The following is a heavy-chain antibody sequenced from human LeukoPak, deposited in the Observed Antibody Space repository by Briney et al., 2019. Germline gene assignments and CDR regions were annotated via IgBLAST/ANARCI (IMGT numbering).Heavy chain of an antibody. CDR2: INDNGGRT. D-gene: IGHD1-26*01. V-gene: IGHV3-64D*09. Sequence: GGSLRLSCSASGFTFSRYAMHWVRQAPGKGLEYVSGINDNGGRTHYGDSVKGRFSISRDNSKNTLHLQVSTLRAEDTALYYCVKDVGGSYAFDYWGQGILVTVAS. CDR3: VKDVGGSYAFDY. CDR1: GFTFSRYA. J-gene: IGHJ4*02.